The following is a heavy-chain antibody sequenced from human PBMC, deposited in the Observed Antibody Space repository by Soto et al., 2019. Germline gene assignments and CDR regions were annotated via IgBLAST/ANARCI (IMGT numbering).Heavy chain of an antibody. CDR2: ISGSGGST. Sequence: PGGSLRLSCAASGFTFSSYAMSWVRQAPGKGLEWVSAISGSGGSTYYADSVKGRFTISRDNSKNTLYLQMNSLRAEDTAVYYCANPSAGSDCDYVWGSYRSPFDYWGQGNLVTVSS. V-gene: IGHV3-23*01. D-gene: IGHD3-16*02. CDR3: ANPSAGSDCDYVWGSYRSPFDY. CDR1: GFTFSSYA. J-gene: IGHJ4*02.